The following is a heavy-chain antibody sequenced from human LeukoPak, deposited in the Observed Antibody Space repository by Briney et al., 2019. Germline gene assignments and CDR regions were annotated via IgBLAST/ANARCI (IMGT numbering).Heavy chain of an antibody. J-gene: IGHJ4*02. CDR2: IIPILGIA. Sequence: SVKLSCKASGGTFSSYAISWVRQAPGQGLEWMGRIIPILGIANYAQKFQGRVTITADKSTSTAYMELSSLRSEDTAVYYCARDARETYYYGSGSYSPFDYWGQGTLVTVSS. CDR1: GGTFSSYA. CDR3: ARDARETYYYGSGSYSPFDY. V-gene: IGHV1-69*04. D-gene: IGHD3-10*01.